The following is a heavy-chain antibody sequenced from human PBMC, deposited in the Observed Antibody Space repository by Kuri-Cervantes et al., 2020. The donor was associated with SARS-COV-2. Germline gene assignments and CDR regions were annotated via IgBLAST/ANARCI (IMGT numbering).Heavy chain of an antibody. CDR2: VADGGSS. D-gene: IGHD3-10*01. CDR3: ARGRGAKNY. J-gene: IGHJ4*02. V-gene: IGHV4-34*01. CDR1: DGSFGPFY. Sequence: GSLRLSCSVSDGSFGPFYWGWIRQPPGKPLEWLGEVADGGSSDYNPSLMGRVTMSLDTARNQFSLRLTSVTAADTAIYFCARGRGAKNYWGQGTLVTVSS.